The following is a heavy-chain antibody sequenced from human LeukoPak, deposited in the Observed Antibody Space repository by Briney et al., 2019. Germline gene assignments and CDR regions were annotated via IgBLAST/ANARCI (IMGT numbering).Heavy chain of an antibody. Sequence: SETLSLTCTVSGGSVTSYYWSWIRQSAGKGLQWIGRVYNTGSTKYSPSLQSRVTMSADTSKNQVFLKLSSVTAADTAVYYCARGPYDYVWGSYRYESGNDYWGQGTLVTVSS. CDR3: ARGPYDYVWGSYRYESGNDY. V-gene: IGHV4-4*07. CDR2: VYNTGST. CDR1: GGSVTSYY. D-gene: IGHD3-16*02. J-gene: IGHJ4*02.